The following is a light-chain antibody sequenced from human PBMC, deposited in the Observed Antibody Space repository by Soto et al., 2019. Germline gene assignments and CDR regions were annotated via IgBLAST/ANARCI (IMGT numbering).Light chain of an antibody. J-gene: IGKJ4*01. CDR3: QQYNNWPIT. Sequence: EIEMTQSPATLSVSPGERATLSCRASQSVSNNLAWYQQQPGQAPRLLIYGASTRATGIPARFSGSESGTEFTLTISSLQSEDFAVYYCQQYNNWPITFGGGTKVEIK. CDR1: QSVSNN. V-gene: IGKV3-15*01. CDR2: GAS.